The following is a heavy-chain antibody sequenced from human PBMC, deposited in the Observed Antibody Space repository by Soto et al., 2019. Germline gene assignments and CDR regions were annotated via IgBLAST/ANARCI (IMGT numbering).Heavy chain of an antibody. D-gene: IGHD6-19*01. CDR2: ISGSGGST. CDR1: GFTFSSYA. V-gene: IGHV3-23*01. Sequence: GGSLRLSCAASGFTFSSYAMSWVRQAPGKGLEWVSAISGSGGSTYYADSVKGRFTIYRDNSKNTLYLQMNSLRAEDTAVYYCAQGDRQQWLAFDYWGQGNLVTVSS. J-gene: IGHJ4*02. CDR3: AQGDRQQWLAFDY.